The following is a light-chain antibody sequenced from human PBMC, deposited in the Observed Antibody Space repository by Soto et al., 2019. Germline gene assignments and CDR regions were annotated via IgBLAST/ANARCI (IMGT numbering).Light chain of an antibody. CDR2: GAS. CDR1: QSVSSN. Sequence: EIVMTQSPATLSVSPGERATPSCRASQSVSSNLAWYQQKLGQAPRLLIYGASTRATGIPARFSGSGSGREFTLTISSLQSEDFAVYYCQQYNNWPPLTFGGGTKVEIK. CDR3: QQYNNWPPLT. V-gene: IGKV3-15*01. J-gene: IGKJ4*01.